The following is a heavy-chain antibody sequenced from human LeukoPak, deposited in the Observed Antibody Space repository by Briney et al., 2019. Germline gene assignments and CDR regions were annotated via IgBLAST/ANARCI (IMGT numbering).Heavy chain of an antibody. V-gene: IGHV1-69*04. CDR2: IIPILGIA. J-gene: IGHJ6*02. Sequence: SVKVSCKASGGTFSSYAISWVRQAPGQGLEWMGRIIPILGIANYAQKLQGRVTMTTDTSTSTAYMELRSLRSDDTAVYYCARRSHPQIYWGGAYYYGMDVWGQGTTVTVSS. CDR1: GGTFSSYA. CDR3: ARRSHPQIYWGGAYYYGMDV. D-gene: IGHD2-21*01.